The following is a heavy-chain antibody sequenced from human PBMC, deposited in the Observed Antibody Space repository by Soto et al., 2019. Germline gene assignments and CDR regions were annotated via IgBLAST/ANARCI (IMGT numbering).Heavy chain of an antibody. D-gene: IGHD3-16*01. J-gene: IGHJ4*02. Sequence: SVKVSGKASGATFVSYAITWVRQAPGQGLEWMGGIVPVFGTAKHAQKFQGRVTFSADKSTNTAYMELSSLRSEDTAVYYCATEFNRTLRGLYWGQGALVTVS. CDR3: ATEFNRTLRGLY. V-gene: IGHV1-69*06. CDR1: GATFVSYA. CDR2: IVPVFGTA.